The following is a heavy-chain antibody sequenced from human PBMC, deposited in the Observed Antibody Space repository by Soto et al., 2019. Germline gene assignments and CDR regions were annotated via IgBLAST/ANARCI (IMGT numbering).Heavy chain of an antibody. V-gene: IGHV5-51*01. CDR2: IYPGDSDT. CDR1: GYTFTSYG. D-gene: IGHD3-10*01. Sequence: KVSCKASGYTFTSYGISWVRQMPGKGLEWMGIIYPGDSDTRYSPSFQGQVTISADKSISTAYLQWSSLKASDTAMYYCATVPFGTVDDAFDIWGQGTMVTVSS. CDR3: ATVPFGTVDDAFDI. J-gene: IGHJ3*02.